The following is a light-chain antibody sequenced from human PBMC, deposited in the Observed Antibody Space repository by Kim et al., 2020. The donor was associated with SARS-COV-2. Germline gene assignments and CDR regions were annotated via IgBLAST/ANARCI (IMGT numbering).Light chain of an antibody. V-gene: IGLV3-19*01. J-gene: IGLJ2*01. CDR3: NSRDSNDNVV. CDR2: GKN. CDR1: SLRSYY. Sequence: SSELTQDPAVSVALGQTVRITCQGDSLRSYYETWYQQKPGQAPIVVIYGKNNRPSGIPDRFSGSSSGNTASLTITGTQAGDEADYYCNSRDSNDNVVFGGGTKLTVL.